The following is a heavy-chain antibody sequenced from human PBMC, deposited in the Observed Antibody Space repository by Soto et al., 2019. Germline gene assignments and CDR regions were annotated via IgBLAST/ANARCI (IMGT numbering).Heavy chain of an antibody. CDR3: ARRMVRGVINRFDP. J-gene: IGHJ5*02. V-gene: IGHV4-34*01. Sequence: SETLSLTCAVYGGSFSGYYWSWIRQPPGKGLEWIGEINHSGSTNYNPSLKSRVTISVDTSKNQFSLKLSSVTAADTAVYYCARRMVRGVINRFDPWGQGTLVTV. D-gene: IGHD3-10*01. CDR2: INHSGST. CDR1: GGSFSGYY.